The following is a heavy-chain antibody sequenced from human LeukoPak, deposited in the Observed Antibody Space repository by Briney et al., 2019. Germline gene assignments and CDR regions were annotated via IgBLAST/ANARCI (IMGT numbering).Heavy chain of an antibody. V-gene: IGHV4-34*01. D-gene: IGHD6-13*01. CDR1: GGSFSGYY. J-gene: IGHJ5*02. Sequence: PSETLSLTCAVYGGSFSGYYCSSIPQPPGKGLGWSGGINNSGSANSTTSLKSPVTISVDTSKNQFSLKLSSVTAADPAVYYCARGGSRTTLGLIAAAGPRKTNGRKTGFDPWGQGTLVTVSS. CDR3: ARGGSRTTLGLIAAAGPRKTNGRKTGFDP. CDR2: INNSGSA.